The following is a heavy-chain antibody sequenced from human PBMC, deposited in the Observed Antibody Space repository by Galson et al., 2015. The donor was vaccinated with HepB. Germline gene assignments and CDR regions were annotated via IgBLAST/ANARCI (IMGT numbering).Heavy chain of an antibody. CDR1: GGTFSSYA. CDR2: IIPILGIA. V-gene: IGHV1-69*04. D-gene: IGHD3-22*01. Sequence: SVKVSCKASGGTFSSYAISWVRQAPGQGLEWMGRIIPILGIANYAQKFQGRVTITADKSTSTAYMEQSSLRSEDTAVYYCASTYYYDSSGPTTPFDYWGQGTLVTVSS. CDR3: ASTYYYDSSGPTTPFDY. J-gene: IGHJ4*02.